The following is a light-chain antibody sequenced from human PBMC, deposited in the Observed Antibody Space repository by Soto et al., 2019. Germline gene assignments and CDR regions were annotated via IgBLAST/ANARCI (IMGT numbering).Light chain of an antibody. Sequence: QSALTQPASVSGSPGQSITISCTGTNSDVGAYNFVSWYQQHPGKAPKLMIYDVTSRPSGVSNRFSGSKSGNTASLTISGLQAEDEADYYCSSYTTRRTLVFGGGTKLTVL. J-gene: IGLJ2*01. CDR2: DVT. CDR3: SSYTTRRTLV. V-gene: IGLV2-14*03. CDR1: NSDVGAYNF.